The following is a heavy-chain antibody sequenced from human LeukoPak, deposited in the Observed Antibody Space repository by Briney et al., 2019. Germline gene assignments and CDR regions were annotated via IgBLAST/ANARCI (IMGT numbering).Heavy chain of an antibody. Sequence: ASVKVSCEASGYTFTGYYMHWVRQAPGQGLEWMGWINPNSGGTNYAQKFQGRVTMTRDTSISTAYMELSRLRSDDTAVYYCARWGDSSGWYGGGFDPWGQGTLVTVSS. CDR3: ARWGDSSGWYGGGFDP. D-gene: IGHD6-19*01. CDR2: INPNSGGT. J-gene: IGHJ5*02. V-gene: IGHV1-2*02. CDR1: GYTFTGYY.